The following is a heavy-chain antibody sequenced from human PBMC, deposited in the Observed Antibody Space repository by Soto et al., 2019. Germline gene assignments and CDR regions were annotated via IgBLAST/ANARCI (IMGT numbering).Heavy chain of an antibody. CDR2: TYNSVST. Sequence: SETLSLTCTGSGGSISRGGYYWSWIRQNPGKGLEWIGYTYNSVSTYYNPSLKSRVTISLDTSKNQFSLKLSSVTAADTAVYYCARGSSIAGLYYGMDVWGQGTTVTVS. CDR3: ARGSSIAGLYYGMDV. J-gene: IGHJ6*02. D-gene: IGHD6-6*01. V-gene: IGHV4-31*03. CDR1: GGSISRGGYY.